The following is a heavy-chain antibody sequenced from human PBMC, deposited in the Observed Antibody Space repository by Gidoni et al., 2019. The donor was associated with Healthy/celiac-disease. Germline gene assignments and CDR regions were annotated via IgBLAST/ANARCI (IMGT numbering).Heavy chain of an antibody. Sequence: EVQLVESGGGLVKPGGSLRLSCAASGFTFSSYSMNWVRQAPGKGLEWVSSISSSSSSIYYADSVKGRFTISRDNAKNSLYLQMNSLRAEDTAVYYCARVRYIYAFDYWGQGTLVTVSS. J-gene: IGHJ4*02. CDR1: GFTFSSYS. CDR2: ISSSSSSI. V-gene: IGHV3-21*01. CDR3: ARVRYIYAFDY. D-gene: IGHD1-1*01.